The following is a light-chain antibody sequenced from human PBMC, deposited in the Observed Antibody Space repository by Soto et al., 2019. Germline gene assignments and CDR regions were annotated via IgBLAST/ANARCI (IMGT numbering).Light chain of an antibody. CDR1: QSVLYSSNNKNY. Sequence: DIVMTQSPDSLAVSLGESATINCKSSQSVLYSSNNKNYLAWYQQKPGQAPRLLIYGASTRATGIPDRFSGSGSGTEFTLTISSLQPEDFATYYCLQHNSYPWTFGQGTKVDIK. J-gene: IGKJ1*01. CDR2: GAS. CDR3: LQHNSYPWT. V-gene: IGKV4-1*01.